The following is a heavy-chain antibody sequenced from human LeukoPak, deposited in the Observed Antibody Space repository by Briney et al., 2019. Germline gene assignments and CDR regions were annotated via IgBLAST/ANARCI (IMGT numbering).Heavy chain of an antibody. V-gene: IGHV3-66*02. J-gene: IGHJ3*02. CDR2: IYSGGST. CDR1: GFTVSSNY. D-gene: IGHD3-16*02. CDR3: ARELIDPRAFDI. Sequence: PGGSLRLSCAASGFTVSSNYMSWVRQALGKGLEWVSVIYSGGSTYYADSVKGRFTISRDNSKNTLYLQMNSLRAEDTAVYYCARELIDPRAFDIWGQGTMVTVSS.